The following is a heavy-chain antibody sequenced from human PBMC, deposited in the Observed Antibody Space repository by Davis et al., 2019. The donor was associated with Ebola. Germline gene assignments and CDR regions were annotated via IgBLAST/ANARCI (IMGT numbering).Heavy chain of an antibody. V-gene: IGHV1-18*04. D-gene: IGHD3-9*01. CDR3: ARLPHSILTDSLRGLGMDV. J-gene: IGHJ6*04. CDR1: GYTFTGYY. Sequence: ASVKVSCKASGYTFTGYYMHWVRQAPGQGLEWMGWISAYNGDTNSAPRLQGRVTMTTDTSTSTAYMELRSLRSDDTAIYYCARLPHSILTDSLRGLGMDVWGKGTTVTVSS. CDR2: ISAYNGDT.